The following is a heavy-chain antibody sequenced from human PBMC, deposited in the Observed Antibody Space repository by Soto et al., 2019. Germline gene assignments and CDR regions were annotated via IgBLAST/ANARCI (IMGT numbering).Heavy chain of an antibody. CDR3: AKSFDFWSGYHDPYYFEY. V-gene: IGHV3-30*18. CDR1: GFTFSSYG. Sequence: GGSLRLSCAASGFTFSSYGMHWVRQAPGKGLEWVAVISDDGNSKYYADSVKGRFTITRDNSKDTVFLQMSSLTAEDTAVYFCAKSFDFWSGYHDPYYFEYWGQGTPVSDSS. D-gene: IGHD3-3*01. CDR2: ISDDGNSK. J-gene: IGHJ4*02.